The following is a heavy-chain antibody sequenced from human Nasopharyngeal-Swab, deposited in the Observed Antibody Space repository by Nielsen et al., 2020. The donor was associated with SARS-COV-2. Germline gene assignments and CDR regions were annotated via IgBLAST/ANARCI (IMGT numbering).Heavy chain of an antibody. CDR3: AASPNSYDSSGYPFDI. J-gene: IGHJ3*02. CDR2: IVVGSGNT. V-gene: IGHV1-58*01. CDR1: GFTFTSSA. Sequence: SVKVSCKASGFTFTSSAVPWVRQARGQRLEWIGWIVVGSGNTNYAQKFQERVTITRDMSTSTAYMELSSLRSEDTAVYYCAASPNSYDSSGYPFDIWGQGTMVTVSS. D-gene: IGHD3-22*01.